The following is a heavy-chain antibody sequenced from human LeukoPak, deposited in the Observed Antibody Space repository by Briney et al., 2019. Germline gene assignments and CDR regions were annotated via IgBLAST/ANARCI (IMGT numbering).Heavy chain of an antibody. CDR3: AKERSTVGTPLFDN. V-gene: IGHV3-23*01. CDR1: GFSFGIDA. D-gene: IGHD2-15*01. CDR2: ISDNGGGT. Sequence: GGSLRLSCAAAGFSFGIDAMSSVPHAPGRGLGWGSGISDNGGGTYYGDSVKGRFTISRDNSKNMLYLQMHGLGAEDTALYYCAKERSTVGTPLFDNWGQGILVTVSS. J-gene: IGHJ4*02.